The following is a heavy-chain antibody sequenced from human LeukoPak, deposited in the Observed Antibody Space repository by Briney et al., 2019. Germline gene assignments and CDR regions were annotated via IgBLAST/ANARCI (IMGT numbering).Heavy chain of an antibody. CDR3: SKGRGSGTYSGDY. D-gene: IGHD3-10*01. J-gene: IGHJ4*02. CDR1: GFTFSSYA. V-gene: IGHV3-23*01. Sequence: GGSLRLSCAASGFTFSSYAMNWVRQAPGKGLEWVSAISGSGGSTFYADSVAGRFTISRDNSKNTLYLQLNHLRAEDTAVYYCSKGRGSGTYSGDYWGQGTLVTVSS. CDR2: ISGSGGST.